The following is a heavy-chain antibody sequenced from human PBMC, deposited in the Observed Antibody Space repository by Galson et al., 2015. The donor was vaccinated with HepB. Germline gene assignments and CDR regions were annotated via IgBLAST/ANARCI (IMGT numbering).Heavy chain of an antibody. CDR1: GGSFSGYY. Sequence: SETLSLTCAVYGGSFSGYYWSWIRQPPGKGLEWIGEINHSGSTNYNPSLKSRVTISVDTSKNQFSLKLSSVTAADTAVYYCARPLDYGSGSYLGYWGQGTLITVSS. CDR2: INHSGST. V-gene: IGHV4-34*01. D-gene: IGHD3-10*01. J-gene: IGHJ4*02. CDR3: ARPLDYGSGSYLGY.